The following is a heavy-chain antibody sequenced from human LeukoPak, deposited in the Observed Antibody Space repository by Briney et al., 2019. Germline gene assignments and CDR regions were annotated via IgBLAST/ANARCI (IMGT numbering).Heavy chain of an antibody. CDR3: TADPYYDASGPPQWFDP. CDR1: GFTFTRSA. Sequence: TSVKVSCKASGFTFTRSAMQWVRQARGQRLEWIGWIVVGSGDTNYAQKFLERVTITRDMSTSTAYMELSSLRSEDTAVYYCTADPYYDASGPPQWFDPWGQGTLVTVSS. D-gene: IGHD3-22*01. V-gene: IGHV1-58*02. J-gene: IGHJ5*02. CDR2: IVVGSGDT.